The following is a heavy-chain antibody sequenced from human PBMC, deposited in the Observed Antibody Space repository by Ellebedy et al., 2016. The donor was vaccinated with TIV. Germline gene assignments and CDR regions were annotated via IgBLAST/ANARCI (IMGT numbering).Heavy chain of an antibody. V-gene: IGHV4-34*01. Sequence: SETLSLTCAVYGGSFSGYYWSWIRQPPGKGLEWIGEINHSGSTNYNPSLKSRVTISVDTSKNQFSLKLTSVTAADTAVYYCASGRAPLSLRELSSLDYWGQGTPVTVSS. CDR1: GGSFSGYY. CDR3: ASGRAPLSLRELSSLDY. D-gene: IGHD3-16*02. J-gene: IGHJ4*02. CDR2: INHSGST.